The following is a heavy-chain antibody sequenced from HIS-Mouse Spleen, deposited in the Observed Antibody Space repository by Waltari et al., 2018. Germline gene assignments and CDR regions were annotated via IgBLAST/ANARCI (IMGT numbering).Heavy chain of an antibody. CDR1: GGSISSSSYY. CDR3: AREIPYSSSWYDWYFDL. V-gene: IGHV4-39*07. Sequence: QLQLQESGPGLVKPSETLSLPCTVSGGSISSSSYYWGWIRQPPGKGLEWIGSIYYRGRTYYNPALKSRVTISVDTSKNQFALKLSSVTAADTAVYYCAREIPYSSSWYDWYFDLWGRGTLVTVSS. D-gene: IGHD6-13*01. CDR2: IYYRGRT. J-gene: IGHJ2*01.